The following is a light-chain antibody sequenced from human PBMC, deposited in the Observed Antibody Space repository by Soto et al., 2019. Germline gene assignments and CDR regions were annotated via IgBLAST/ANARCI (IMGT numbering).Light chain of an antibody. Sequence: QSALTQPAPVSGSPGQSITISCTGTSSDVGAYNYVSWYQQHPGKAPKLMIYEVSYRPSGVSNRFSGSKSANTASLTISGLQAEDEADYYCSSYTSSRTYVFGTGTKVTVL. CDR2: EVS. CDR3: SSYTSSRTYV. J-gene: IGLJ1*01. V-gene: IGLV2-14*01. CDR1: SSDVGAYNY.